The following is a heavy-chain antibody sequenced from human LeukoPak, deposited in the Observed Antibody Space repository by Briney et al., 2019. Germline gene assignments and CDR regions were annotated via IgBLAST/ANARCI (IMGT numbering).Heavy chain of an antibody. J-gene: IGHJ6*02. CDR2: INPSGGST. CDR3: ARDRGGYDYYYGMDV. Sequence: ASVKVSCKASGYTFTSYGINWVRQAPGQGLEWMGIINPSGGSTSYAQKFQGRVTMTRDTSTSTVYMELSSLRSEDTAGYYCARDRGGYDYYYGMDVWGQGTTVTVSS. CDR1: GYTFTSYG. V-gene: IGHV1-46*01. D-gene: IGHD4-23*01.